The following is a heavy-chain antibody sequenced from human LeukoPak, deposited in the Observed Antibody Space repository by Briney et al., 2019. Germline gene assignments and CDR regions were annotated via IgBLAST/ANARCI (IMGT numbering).Heavy chain of an antibody. Sequence: SETLSLTCAVYGGSFSGYYWSWIRQPPGKGLEWIGEINHSGSTNYNPSLKSRVTISVDTSKNQFSLKLSSVTAADTAVYYCARHARKWAVRGVISYYYYMDVWGKGTTVTISS. CDR1: GGSFSGYY. D-gene: IGHD3-10*01. CDR3: ARHARKWAVRGVISYYYYMDV. V-gene: IGHV4-34*01. CDR2: INHSGST. J-gene: IGHJ6*03.